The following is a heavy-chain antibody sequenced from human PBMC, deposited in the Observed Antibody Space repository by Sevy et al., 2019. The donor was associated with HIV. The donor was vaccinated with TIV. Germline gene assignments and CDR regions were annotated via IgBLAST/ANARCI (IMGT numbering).Heavy chain of an antibody. Sequence: GGSLRLSCAASGFTFSNYALTWVRQAPGKGLDWVSSITGSSTTIYYADSVKGRFTVSRDNSNNTLYLHINSLRAEDTAVYYCASDILTGSDFWGQGTLVTVSS. V-gene: IGHV3-23*01. D-gene: IGHD3-9*01. J-gene: IGHJ4*02. CDR3: ASDILTGSDF. CDR2: ITGSSTTI. CDR1: GFTFSNYA.